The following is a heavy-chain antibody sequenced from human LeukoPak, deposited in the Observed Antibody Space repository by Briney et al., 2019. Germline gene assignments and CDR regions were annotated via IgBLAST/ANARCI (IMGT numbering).Heavy chain of an antibody. Sequence: ASVKVSCKASGGTFSSYAISWVRQAPGQGLEWMGWMNPNSGNTGYAQKFQGRVTMTRNTSISTAYMELSSLRSEDTAVYYCARGRGSRSFDYWGQGTLVTVSS. J-gene: IGHJ4*02. V-gene: IGHV1-8*02. D-gene: IGHD6-13*01. CDR1: GGTFSSYA. CDR3: ARGRGSRSFDY. CDR2: MNPNSGNT.